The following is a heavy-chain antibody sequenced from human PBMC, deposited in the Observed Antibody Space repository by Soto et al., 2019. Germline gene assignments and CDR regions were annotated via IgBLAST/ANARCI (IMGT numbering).Heavy chain of an antibody. CDR1: GFSFSNYG. J-gene: IGHJ4*02. V-gene: IGHV3-30*18. Sequence: PGGSLRLSCAASGFSFSNYGMHWVRQAPGKGLEWVAEISFDGTNKFYADSVKGRFTISRDNSKNTVHLQMTSLRTEDTADYYCEKDRAELEFDSWGRGTLVTVSS. CDR3: EKDRAELEFDS. D-gene: IGHD1-7*01. CDR2: ISFDGTNK.